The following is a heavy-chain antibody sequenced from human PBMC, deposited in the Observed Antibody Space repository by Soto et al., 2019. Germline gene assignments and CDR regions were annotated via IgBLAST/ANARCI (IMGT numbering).Heavy chain of an antibody. D-gene: IGHD3-10*01. CDR2: VIPILGMP. Sequence: QVQLVQSGAEVKKPGSSVKVSCTASEGTFNSYTISWVRQAPGQGLEWMGRVIPILGMPNFAQKFQGRVMITADKSTSTAYMVLSSLRSDDTAVYYCATNYGSGSTHFDYWGQGTLVTVSS. CDR1: EGTFNSYT. V-gene: IGHV1-69*02. CDR3: ATNYGSGSTHFDY. J-gene: IGHJ4*02.